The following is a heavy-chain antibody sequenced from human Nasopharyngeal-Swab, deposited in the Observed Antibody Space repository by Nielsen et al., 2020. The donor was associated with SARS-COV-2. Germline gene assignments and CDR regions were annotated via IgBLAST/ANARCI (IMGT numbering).Heavy chain of an antibody. CDR3: ARDYDFWSGNYYYYGMDV. Sequence: SGPTLVKPAQTLTLTCTFSGFSLSTSGMCVSWIRQPPGKALEWLALIDWDDDKYYSTSLKTRLTISKDTSKNQVVLTMTNMDPVDTTTYYCARDYDFWSGNYYYYGMDVRGQGTTVTVSS. D-gene: IGHD3-3*01. CDR1: GFSLSTSGMC. CDR2: IDWDDDK. V-gene: IGHV2-70*01. J-gene: IGHJ6*02.